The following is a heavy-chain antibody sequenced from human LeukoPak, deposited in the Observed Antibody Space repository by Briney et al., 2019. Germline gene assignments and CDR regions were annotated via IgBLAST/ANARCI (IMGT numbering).Heavy chain of an antibody. Sequence: GASVKVSCKASGYTFTSYYMHWVRQAPGQGLEWMGIINPSGGSTSYAQKFQGRVTMTRDTSTSTVYMELSSLRSEDTAVYYCAGEFPMGYYGMDVWGQGTTVTVSS. CDR3: AGEFPMGYYGMDV. J-gene: IGHJ6*02. CDR2: INPSGGST. V-gene: IGHV1-46*01. D-gene: IGHD5-24*01. CDR1: GYTFTSYY.